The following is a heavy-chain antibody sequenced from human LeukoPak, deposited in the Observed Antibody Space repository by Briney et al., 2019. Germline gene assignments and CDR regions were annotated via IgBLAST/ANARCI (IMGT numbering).Heavy chain of an antibody. CDR2: INGDGRDK. J-gene: IGHJ4*02. Sequence: GGSLRLSCAVSGFTFSDYYMNWVRQAPGKGLEWVANINGDGRDKYYVGSVRGRFTISRDNADNALYLQMNSLRGDDTALYYCARGVDSAIDWWGQGTLVTVSS. V-gene: IGHV3-7*01. D-gene: IGHD3-9*01. CDR1: GFTFSDYY. CDR3: ARGVDSAIDW.